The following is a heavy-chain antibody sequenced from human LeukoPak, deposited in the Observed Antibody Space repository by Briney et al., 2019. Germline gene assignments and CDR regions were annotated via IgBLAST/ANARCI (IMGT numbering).Heavy chain of an antibody. V-gene: IGHV1-69*02. J-gene: IGHJ4*02. D-gene: IGHD3-22*01. CDR1: GGTFSSYT. CDR3: ARSMTLYDSSGYYYD. Sequence: GASVKVSCKASGGTFSSYTISWVRQAPGQGLEWMGRIIPILGIANYAQKFQGRVTITADKSTSTAYMELSSLGSEDTAVYYCARSMTLYDSSGYYYDWGQGALVTVSS. CDR2: IIPILGIA.